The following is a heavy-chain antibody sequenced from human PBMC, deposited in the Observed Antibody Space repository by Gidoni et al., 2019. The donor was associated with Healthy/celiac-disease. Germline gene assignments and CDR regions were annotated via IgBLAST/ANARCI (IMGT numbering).Heavy chain of an antibody. Sequence: QVQLQQWGAGLLKPSETLSLTCAVYGGSFSGYYWSWIRQPPGKGLEWIGEINHSGSTNYNPSLKGRVTISVDTAKNQFSLKLSSLTAADTAVYYCARGIAVAGIWNWGQGTLVTVSS. V-gene: IGHV4-34*01. D-gene: IGHD6-19*01. CDR2: INHSGST. J-gene: IGHJ4*02. CDR3: ARGIAVAGIWN. CDR1: GGSFSGYY.